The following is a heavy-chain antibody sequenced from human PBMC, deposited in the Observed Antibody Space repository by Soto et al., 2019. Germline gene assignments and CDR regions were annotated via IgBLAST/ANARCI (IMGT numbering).Heavy chain of an antibody. J-gene: IGHJ4*02. V-gene: IGHV1-8*01. CDR3: ARRAETNGWNGFGADKYYFDF. CDR1: GYTFTSYD. CDR2: INPNTGNS. Sequence: ASVKVSCNASGYTFTSYDIYWVRQATGQGLEWMGWINPNTGNSGYAQKFQGRVTMTSDTSISTAHMELSSLRSEDTAVYYCARRAETNGWNGFGADKYYFDFWGQGTLVTVSS. D-gene: IGHD1-1*01.